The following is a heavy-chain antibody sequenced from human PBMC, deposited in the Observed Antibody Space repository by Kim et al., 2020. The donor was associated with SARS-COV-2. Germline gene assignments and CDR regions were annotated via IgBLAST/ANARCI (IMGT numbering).Heavy chain of an antibody. V-gene: IGHV4-59*01. D-gene: IGHD1-26*01. CDR2: IYYSGST. CDR1: GGSISSYY. J-gene: IGHJ4*02. CDR3: ARDSGAFDY. Sequence: SETLSLTCTVSGGSISSYYWSWIRQPPGKGPEWIGYIYYSGSTNYNPSLKSRVTISVDTSKNQFSLKLSSVTAADTAVYYCARDSGAFDYWGQGTLVTVSS.